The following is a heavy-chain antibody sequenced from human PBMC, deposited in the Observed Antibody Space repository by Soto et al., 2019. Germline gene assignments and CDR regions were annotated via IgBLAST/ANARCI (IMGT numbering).Heavy chain of an antibody. J-gene: IGHJ6*02. V-gene: IGHV1-18*01. CDR3: VMVDNYVTPTPQDV. CDR2: ISPYTGNT. Sequence: QVQLVQSGDEVKKPGASVKVSCKASGYIFVNYGIAWVRQAPGQGLEWMGWISPYTGNTHSATKVQGRLTMTTDTPTSTADMELGGLTSDDTAVYYCVMVDNYVTPTPQDVWGQGTTVTVSS. D-gene: IGHD3-16*01. CDR1: GYIFVNYG.